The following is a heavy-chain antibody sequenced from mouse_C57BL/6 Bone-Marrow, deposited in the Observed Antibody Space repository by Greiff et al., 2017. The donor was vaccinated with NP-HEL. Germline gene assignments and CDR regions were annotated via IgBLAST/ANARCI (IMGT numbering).Heavy chain of an antibody. CDR3: TGVYGNYEDY. Sequence: EVKLVESGGGLVQPGGSMKLSCVASGFTFSNYWMNWVRQSPEKGLEWVAQIRLKSDNYATHYAESVKGRFTISRDDSKSSVYLQMNNLRAEDTGIYYCTGVYGNYEDYWGQGTTLTVSS. D-gene: IGHD2-1*01. CDR1: GFTFSNYW. V-gene: IGHV6-3*01. CDR2: IRLKSDNYAT. J-gene: IGHJ2*01.